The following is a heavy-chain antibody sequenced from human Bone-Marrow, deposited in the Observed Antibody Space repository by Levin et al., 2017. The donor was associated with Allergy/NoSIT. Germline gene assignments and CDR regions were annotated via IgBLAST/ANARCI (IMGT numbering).Heavy chain of an antibody. V-gene: IGHV4-30-4*01. CDR2: MSYGGSA. D-gene: IGHD2-2*01. CDR1: GDSVTSGNYL. Sequence: TLSLTCTVSGDSVTSGNYLWSWIRQPPGKGLEWMGYMSYGGSAHYDPSLKGRVTISVDTSKNQFSLKLTSVTAADTAVYYCAREVIVTAATDAFDIWGQGTMVIVSS. J-gene: IGHJ3*02. CDR3: AREVIVTAATDAFDI.